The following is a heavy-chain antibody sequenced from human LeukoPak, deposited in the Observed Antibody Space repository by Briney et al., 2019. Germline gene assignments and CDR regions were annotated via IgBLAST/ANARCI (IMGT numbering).Heavy chain of an antibody. CDR3: ARAPYSNYVNLDL. Sequence: PGRSLRLSCTASDFPFGDYTMTWVRQAPGKGQEWVGFISSKAYGGTTEYAASVRGRFTISRDDSKSIAYLQMNSLRTEDTAVYHCARAPYSNYVNLDLWGQGTLVTVSS. CDR2: ISSKAYGGTT. D-gene: IGHD4-11*01. V-gene: IGHV3-49*04. CDR1: DFPFGDYT. J-gene: IGHJ5*02.